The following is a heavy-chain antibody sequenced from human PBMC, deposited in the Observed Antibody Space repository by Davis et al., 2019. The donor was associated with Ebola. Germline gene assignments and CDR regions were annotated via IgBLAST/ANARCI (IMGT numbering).Heavy chain of an antibody. Sequence: SETLSLTCTVSGGSISGDYWSWIRQPPGERLEWIGYIYHNGRTNYNPSLKRRVTISIDTSKNQFSLKLSSVSAADTAVYYCARREHNWNYFDYWGQGTLVTVSS. CDR2: IYHNGRT. CDR1: GGSISGDY. D-gene: IGHD1-20*01. CDR3: ARREHNWNYFDY. J-gene: IGHJ4*02. V-gene: IGHV4-59*08.